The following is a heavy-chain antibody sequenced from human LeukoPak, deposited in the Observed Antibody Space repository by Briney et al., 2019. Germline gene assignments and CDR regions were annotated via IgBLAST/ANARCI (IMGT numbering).Heavy chain of an antibody. CDR3: AKRARGYCSSTNCGTDY. CDR2: ISYDGSNK. J-gene: IGHJ4*02. Sequence: GGSLRLSCAASGFTFSSYGMHWVRQAPGKGLEWVAVISYDGSNKYYADSVKGRFTISRDNSKNTVYLQTNSLRVEDAAVYFCAKRARGYCSSTNCGTDYWGQGTLVTVSS. D-gene: IGHD2-2*01. V-gene: IGHV3-30*18. CDR1: GFTFSSYG.